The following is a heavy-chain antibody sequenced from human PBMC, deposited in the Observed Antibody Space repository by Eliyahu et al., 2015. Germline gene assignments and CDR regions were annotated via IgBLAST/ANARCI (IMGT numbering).Heavy chain of an antibody. Sequence: QVHLVQSGTEVKKPGASVTVSCKTSGYTFTYYVIHWVRQAPGQRLEWMGWINAANGNTKYSQKFQGRVTITRDASASTAYLELSSLRSEDTAVYYCARDKEGHYDSSGHYFPYYFDYWGQGTLVTVSS. CDR2: INAANGNT. D-gene: IGHD3-22*01. J-gene: IGHJ4*02. CDR3: ARDKEGHYDSSGHYFPYYFDY. V-gene: IGHV1-3*01. CDR1: GYTFTYYV.